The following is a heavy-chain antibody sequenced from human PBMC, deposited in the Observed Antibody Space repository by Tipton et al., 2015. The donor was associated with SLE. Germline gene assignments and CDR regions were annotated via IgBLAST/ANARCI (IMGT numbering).Heavy chain of an antibody. V-gene: IGHV4-31*03. Sequence: TLSLTCTVSGGSISSGGYYWSWIRQHPGKGLEWIGYIYYSGSTYYNPSLKSRVTISVDTSKNQFSLHLNSVTPEDTAVYYCTRDQDIEAVGSTSFDYWGQGTLVTVSS. CDR2: IYYSGST. D-gene: IGHD6-13*01. CDR3: TRDQDIEAVGSTSFDY. J-gene: IGHJ4*02. CDR1: GGSISSGGYY.